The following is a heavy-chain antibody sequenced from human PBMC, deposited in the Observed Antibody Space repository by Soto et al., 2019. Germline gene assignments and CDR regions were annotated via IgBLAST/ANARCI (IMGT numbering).Heavy chain of an antibody. CDR1: GYTFTSYG. Sequence: ASVKVSCKASGYTFTSYGISWVRQAPGQGLEWMGWISAYNGNTHYAQTLQGRVTMTTDTSTSTAYMELRSLRSDDTAVYYCAREYSGSWVHVNWFDPWGQGTLVTVSS. V-gene: IGHV1-18*01. J-gene: IGHJ5*02. CDR3: AREYSGSWVHVNWFDP. D-gene: IGHD6-13*01. CDR2: ISAYNGNT.